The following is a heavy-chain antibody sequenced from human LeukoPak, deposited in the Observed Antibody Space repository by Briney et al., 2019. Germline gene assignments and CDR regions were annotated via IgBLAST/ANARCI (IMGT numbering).Heavy chain of an antibody. D-gene: IGHD5-18*01. J-gene: IGHJ6*02. V-gene: IGHV1-2*02. CDR2: INPNSGGT. CDR3: ARDRAAAIQLRSGMDV. CDR1: GYTFTGYY. Sequence: ASVTVSCKASGYTFTGYYMHWVRQAPGQGLEWMGWINPNSGGTNYAQKFQGRVTMTRDTSISTAYMELSRLRSDDTAVYYCARDRAAAIQLRSGMDVWGQGTTVTVSS.